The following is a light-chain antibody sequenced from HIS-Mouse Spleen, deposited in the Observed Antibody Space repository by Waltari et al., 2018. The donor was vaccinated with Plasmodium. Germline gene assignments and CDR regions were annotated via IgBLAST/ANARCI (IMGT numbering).Light chain of an antibody. CDR1: SSNIGSNY. J-gene: IGLJ3*02. V-gene: IGLV1-47*01. CDR2: RNK. Sequence: QSVLTQPPSASGTPGQRVTISCSGSSSNIGSNYVYWYQQLPGTAPKLLSYRNKRRPPGGPYRCSGSKSGTAASLAISGLRSEDEADYYCAAWDDSLSGWVFGGGTKLTVL. CDR3: AAWDDSLSGWV.